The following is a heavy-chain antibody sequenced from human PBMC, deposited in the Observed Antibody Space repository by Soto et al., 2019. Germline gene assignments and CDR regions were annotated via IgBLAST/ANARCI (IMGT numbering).Heavy chain of an antibody. Sequence: PGWSLRLSCAASGFTFSSYAMHWVRQAPGKGLEWVAFISYDGSNKYYADSVKGRFTIYRDNSKNTLYLQMNSLRAEDKAVYYCARVDERGYSYGYSGQFDYWGQGTMVTAPQ. CDR1: GFTFSSYA. CDR2: ISYDGSNK. V-gene: IGHV3-30-3*01. CDR3: ARVDERGYSYGYSGQFDY. D-gene: IGHD5-18*01. J-gene: IGHJ4*02.